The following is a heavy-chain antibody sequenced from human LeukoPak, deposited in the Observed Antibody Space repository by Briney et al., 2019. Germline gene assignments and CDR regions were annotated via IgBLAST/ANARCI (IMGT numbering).Heavy chain of an antibody. Sequence: PSETLSLTCTVSGGSVSSGSYYWSWVRQAPGKGLEWVSVIYSGGSTYYTDSVKGRFTISRDNPKNTLYLQMNSLRAEDTAMYYCATDSLGIFGRTWGQGTLVTVSS. V-gene: IGHV3-53*01. CDR1: GGSVSSGSYY. CDR3: ATDSLGIFGRT. CDR2: IYSGGST. J-gene: IGHJ5*02. D-gene: IGHD3-3*01.